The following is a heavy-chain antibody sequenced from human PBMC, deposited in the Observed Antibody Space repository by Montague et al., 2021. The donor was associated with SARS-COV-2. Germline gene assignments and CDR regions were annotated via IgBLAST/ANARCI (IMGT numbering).Heavy chain of an antibody. D-gene: IGHD3-10*01. Sequence: CAISGDSVSSNSAARNWIRQSPSRGLEWLGRTYYRSKWYNDYAVSVKSRITINPDTSKNQFSLKLSSVTAADTAVYYCARALVRGGDFDYRGQGTLVTVSS. V-gene: IGHV6-1*01. CDR2: TYYRSKWYN. CDR1: GDSVSSNSAA. CDR3: ARALVRGGDFDY. J-gene: IGHJ4*02.